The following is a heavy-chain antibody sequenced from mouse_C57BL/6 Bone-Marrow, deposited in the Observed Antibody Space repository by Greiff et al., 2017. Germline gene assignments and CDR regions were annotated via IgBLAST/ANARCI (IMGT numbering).Heavy chain of an antibody. CDR1: GFTFSSYA. CDR2: ISDGGSYT. Sequence: EVHLVESGGGLVKPGGSLKLSCAASGFTFSSYAMSWVRQTPEKRLEWVATISDGGSYTYYPDNVKGRFTISRDNAKNNLYLQMSHLKSEDTAMYYCARDSYDGYYWYFDVWGTGTTVTVSS. D-gene: IGHD2-3*01. V-gene: IGHV5-4*01. CDR3: ARDSYDGYYWYFDV. J-gene: IGHJ1*03.